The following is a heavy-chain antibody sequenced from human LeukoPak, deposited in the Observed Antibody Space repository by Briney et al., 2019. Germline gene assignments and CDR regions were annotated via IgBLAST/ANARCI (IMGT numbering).Heavy chain of an antibody. Sequence: GRSLRLSCAASGFTFSSYGMHWVRQAPGKGLEWVAFIRYDGSNKYYADSVKGRFTISRDNSKNTPYLQMNSLRAEDTAVYYCAKDLSSGGGYDWGQGTLVTVSS. CDR3: AKDLSSGGGYD. J-gene: IGHJ4*02. D-gene: IGHD3-16*01. V-gene: IGHV3-30*02. CDR2: IRYDGSNK. CDR1: GFTFSSYG.